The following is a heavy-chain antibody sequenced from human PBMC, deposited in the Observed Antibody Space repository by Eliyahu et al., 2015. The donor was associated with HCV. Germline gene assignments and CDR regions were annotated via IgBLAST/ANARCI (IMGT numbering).Heavy chain of an antibody. CDR2: INPNSGGT. Sequence: QVQLVQSGAEVKKPGASVXVSXKAXGYTXTGXYMHWVXQAXGQGLEWMGWINPNSGGTXYAQKFQGRVTMTRDTSISTAYMELSRLRSDDTAVYYCARGGGNSFRLNYYYGMDVWGQGTTVTVSS. D-gene: IGHD4-23*01. CDR1: GYTXTGXY. V-gene: IGHV1-2*02. CDR3: ARGGGNSFRLNYYYGMDV. J-gene: IGHJ6*02.